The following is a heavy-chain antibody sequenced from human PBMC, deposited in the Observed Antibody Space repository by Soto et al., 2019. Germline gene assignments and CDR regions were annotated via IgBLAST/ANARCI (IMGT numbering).Heavy chain of an antibody. Sequence: GGSLRLSCTASGFTFGGFAMSWVRQAPGKGLEWVGFIRGKAYGGTTEYAASVQGRFTISRDDSKSIAYLQMNSLKTEDTAVYYCTRVSPHYDILTGIDYWGQGALVTVSS. D-gene: IGHD3-9*01. CDR2: IRGKAYGGTT. CDR3: TRVSPHYDILTGIDY. V-gene: IGHV3-49*04. CDR1: GFTFGGFA. J-gene: IGHJ4*02.